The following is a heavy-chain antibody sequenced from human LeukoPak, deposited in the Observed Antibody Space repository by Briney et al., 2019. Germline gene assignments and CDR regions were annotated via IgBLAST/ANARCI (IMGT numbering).Heavy chain of an antibody. CDR1: GVSISTYY. V-gene: IGHV4-59*08. CDR2: IYYSGST. CDR3: ARGGGPSNWFDP. Sequence: SETLSLTCTVSGVSISTYYWNWIRQPPGKGLEWIGYIYYSGSTNYNPSLKNRVTISIDTSKNQFPLKLSSVTAADTAVYYCARGGGPSNWFDPWGQGTLVTVSS. D-gene: IGHD4-23*01. J-gene: IGHJ5*02.